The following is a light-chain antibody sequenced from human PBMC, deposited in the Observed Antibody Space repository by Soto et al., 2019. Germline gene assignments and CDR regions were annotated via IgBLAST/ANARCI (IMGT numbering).Light chain of an antibody. CDR2: GAS. Sequence: EIVLTQSPGTLSLSPGERATLSCRASQSVSRSYLAWYQQKPGQAPRLLIYGASSRATDIPDRFSGSGSGTDFTLTISRLEPEDFAVYYCHQYGSSPPRTFGQGTKLEIK. J-gene: IGKJ2*01. CDR1: QSVSRSY. V-gene: IGKV3-20*01. CDR3: HQYGSSPPRT.